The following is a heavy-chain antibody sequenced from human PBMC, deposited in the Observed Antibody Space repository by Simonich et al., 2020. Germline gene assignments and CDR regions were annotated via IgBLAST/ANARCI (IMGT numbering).Heavy chain of an antibody. CDR1: GFTFSSYE. D-gene: IGHD6-6*01. J-gene: IGHJ6*02. Sequence: EVQLVESGGGLVQPGGSLRLSCAASGFTFSSYEMNWVRHAPGKGWEWVSYISSRGSTIYYADSLKGRFTISRDNAKNSLYLQMNSLRAEDTAVYYCARDFRLQLVEIGTYYYYGMDVWGQGTTVTVSS. V-gene: IGHV3-48*03. CDR2: ISSRGSTI. CDR3: ARDFRLQLVEIGTYYYYGMDV.